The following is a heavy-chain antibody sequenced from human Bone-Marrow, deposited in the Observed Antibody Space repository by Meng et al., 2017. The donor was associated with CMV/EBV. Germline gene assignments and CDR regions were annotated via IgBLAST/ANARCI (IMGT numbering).Heavy chain of an antibody. Sequence: ASVKVSCKASGYTLTGYYMHWVRQAPGQGLEWMGWINPNSGGTNYAQKFQGRVTMTRDTSISTAYMELSRLRSDDTAVYYCARVYDFWSGYLDYWGQGTLVTVSS. V-gene: IGHV1-2*02. CDR1: GYTLTGYY. J-gene: IGHJ4*02. D-gene: IGHD3-3*01. CDR3: ARVYDFWSGYLDY. CDR2: INPNSGGT.